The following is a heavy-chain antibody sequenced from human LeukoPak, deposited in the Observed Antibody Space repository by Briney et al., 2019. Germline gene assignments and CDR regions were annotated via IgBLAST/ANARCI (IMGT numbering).Heavy chain of an antibody. V-gene: IGHV3-23*01. CDR3: ARADGSGPPMDV. Sequence: GGTLRLSCAASGFTFSSHGMNWVRQAPGKGLEWVSGISPSGDILYYADSVKGQFTISRDNSKNTVSLQMNSLRAEDTAVYYCARADGSGPPMDVWGKGTTVTISS. J-gene: IGHJ6*03. CDR2: ISPSGDIL. D-gene: IGHD3-10*01. CDR1: GFTFSSHG.